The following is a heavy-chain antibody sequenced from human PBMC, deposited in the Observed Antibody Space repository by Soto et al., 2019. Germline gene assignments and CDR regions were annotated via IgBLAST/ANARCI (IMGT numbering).Heavy chain of an antibody. D-gene: IGHD3-3*01. CDR1: GFIFSSYV. J-gene: IGHJ5*02. CDR3: VIDTGNDFWGGLTPFDP. V-gene: IGHV3-30*04. CDR2: ITSDGRHE. Sequence: QVRVVESGGGVVQPGTSLRLSCAASGFIFSSYVMHWVRQAPGKGLERVAVITSDGRHEYYADPVKGRFTISRDNSKNTVYVRMNRLRTEATAMYYCVIDTGNDFWGGLTPFDPWGQGTLVTVSS.